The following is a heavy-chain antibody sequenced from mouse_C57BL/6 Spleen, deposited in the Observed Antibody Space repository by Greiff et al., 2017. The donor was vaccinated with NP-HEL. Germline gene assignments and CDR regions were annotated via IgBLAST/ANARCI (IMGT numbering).Heavy chain of an antibody. CDR3: ARFDYDEDFDY. Sequence: EVKLVESGGGLVKPGGSLKLSCAASGFTFSDYGMHWVRQAPEKGLEWVAYISSGSSTIYYADTVKGRFTISRDNAKNTLFLQMTSLRSEDTAMYYCARFDYDEDFDYWGQGTTLTVSS. V-gene: IGHV5-17*01. CDR2: ISSGSSTI. D-gene: IGHD2-4*01. CDR1: GFTFSDYG. J-gene: IGHJ2*01.